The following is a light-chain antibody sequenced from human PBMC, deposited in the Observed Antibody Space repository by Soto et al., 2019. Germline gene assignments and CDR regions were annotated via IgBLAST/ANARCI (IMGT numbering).Light chain of an antibody. J-gene: IGLJ3*02. CDR2: EVS. Sequence: QSALTQPASVSGSPGQSITISCTGTSSDVGAYNYVSWFQQHPGKAPKLIIYEVSNRPSGVSNRFSGSKSGNTASLTISGLQAEDGADYYWISFTWSSTLQFGGGTKLTVL. V-gene: IGLV2-14*01. CDR3: ISFTWSSTLQ. CDR1: SSDVGAYNY.